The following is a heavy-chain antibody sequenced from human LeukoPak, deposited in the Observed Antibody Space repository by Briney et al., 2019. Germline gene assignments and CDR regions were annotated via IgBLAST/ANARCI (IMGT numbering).Heavy chain of an antibody. Sequence: GGSLRLSCAASGFTFSSYSMNWVRQAPGKGLEWVSYISSSSSTIYYADSVKGRFTISRDNSKNTLYLQMNSLRAEDTAVYYCAAGSSGSFDYWGQGTLVTVSS. CDR3: AAGSSGSFDY. CDR1: GFTFSSYS. D-gene: IGHD3-22*01. CDR2: ISSSSSTI. J-gene: IGHJ4*02. V-gene: IGHV3-48*01.